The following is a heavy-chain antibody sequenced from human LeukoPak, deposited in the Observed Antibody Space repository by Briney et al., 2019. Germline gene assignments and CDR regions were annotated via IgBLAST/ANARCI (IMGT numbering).Heavy chain of an antibody. CDR3: ARVRRIRQLVQGYYYYGMDA. J-gene: IGHJ6*02. CDR1: GGSFSNHY. V-gene: IGHV4-59*11. CDR2: IFYSGST. Sequence: PSETLSLTCTVSGGSFSNHYWSWLRQPPGKELEWIGYIFYSGSTNYNPSLKSRVTMSVDTSKNQFSLKLSSVTAADTAVYYCARVRRIRQLVQGYYYYGMDAWGQGTTVIVSS. D-gene: IGHD6-13*01.